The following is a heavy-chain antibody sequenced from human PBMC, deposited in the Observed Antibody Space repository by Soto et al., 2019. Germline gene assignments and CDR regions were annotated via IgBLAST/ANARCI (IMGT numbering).Heavy chain of an antibody. CDR1: GGSISTYY. D-gene: IGHD3-3*01. CDR2: LYYTETT. V-gene: IGHV4-59*07. J-gene: IGHJ3*02. CDR3: ARGRRITIFGVVMIDAFDI. Sequence: SDTLSLTCSVSGGSISTYYWSWIRQPPGKGLEWIGYLYYTETTNYNPSLMSRVTMSVDTSKNQFSLKLNSVTAADAAVYYCARGRRITIFGVVMIDAFDIWGQGTMVTVSS.